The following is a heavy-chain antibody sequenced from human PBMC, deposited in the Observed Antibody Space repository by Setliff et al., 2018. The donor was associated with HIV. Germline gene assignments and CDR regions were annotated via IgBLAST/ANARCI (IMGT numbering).Heavy chain of an antibody. CDR3: APDFGDNWFNP. J-gene: IGHJ5*02. D-gene: IGHD4-17*01. CDR1: GGTFSSYA. CDR2: IIPVFRTA. Sequence: SVKVSCKASGGTFSSYAISWVRQAPGQGLEWMGGIIPVFRTANYAQKFQGRVTITADKSTSTVYMDLSNLRSDDTATYYCAPDFGDNWFNPWGQGTLVTVSS. V-gene: IGHV1-69*06.